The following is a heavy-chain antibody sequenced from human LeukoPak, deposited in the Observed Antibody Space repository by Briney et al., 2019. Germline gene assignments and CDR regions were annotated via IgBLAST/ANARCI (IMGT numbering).Heavy chain of an antibody. CDR3: ARDFLYRGYYAPIDY. CDR1: GFTFSSYA. J-gene: IGHJ4*02. Sequence: GGSLRLSCAASGFTFSSYAMSWVRQAPGKGLEWVSAISGSGGSTYYADSVKGRFTISRDSAKNSLYLQMNSLRAEDTAVYYCARDFLYRGYYAPIDYWGQGTLVTVSS. V-gene: IGHV3-23*01. CDR2: ISGSGGST. D-gene: IGHD3-22*01.